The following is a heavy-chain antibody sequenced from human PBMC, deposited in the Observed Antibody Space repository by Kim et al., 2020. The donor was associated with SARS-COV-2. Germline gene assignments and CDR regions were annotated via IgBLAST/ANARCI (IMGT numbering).Heavy chain of an antibody. V-gene: IGHV4-59*09. CDR3: ARGPPHYYGSGNKRHWYFDL. D-gene: IGHD3-10*01. Sequence: RVTISVDTSKNQFSLKLSSVTAADTAVYYCARGPPHYYGSGNKRHWYFDLWGRGTLVTVSS. J-gene: IGHJ2*01.